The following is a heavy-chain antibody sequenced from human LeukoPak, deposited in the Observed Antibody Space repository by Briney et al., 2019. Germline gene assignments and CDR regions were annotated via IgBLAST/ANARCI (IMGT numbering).Heavy chain of an antibody. V-gene: IGHV3-64*01. D-gene: IGHD6-19*01. Sequence: AGSLRLSCAASGFSFSSFFMHWVRQAPGKGLEYVSGISANGGRTYYANSVKGRLTIPRDNSKNTLYLHLGSLRPEDMAVYYCARGTRFITVAGTSLSFDPWGQRILPIVSS. CDR3: ARGTRFITVAGTSLSFDP. J-gene: IGHJ5*01. CDR1: GFSFSSFF. CDR2: ISANGGRT.